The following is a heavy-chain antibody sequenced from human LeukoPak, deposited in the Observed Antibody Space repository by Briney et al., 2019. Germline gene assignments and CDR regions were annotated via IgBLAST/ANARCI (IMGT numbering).Heavy chain of an antibody. CDR3: ARGQSYYEAFDI. D-gene: IGHD1-26*01. Sequence: PGGSLRLSCAASGFTVSSDYMSWVRQPPGKGLEWVSVIYSGGSTNYADSVKGRFTISRDNSKNTLQLQMNSLRVEDTAVYYCARGQSYYEAFDIWGQGTMVTVSS. CDR1: GFTVSSDY. J-gene: IGHJ3*02. V-gene: IGHV3-53*03. CDR2: IYSGGST.